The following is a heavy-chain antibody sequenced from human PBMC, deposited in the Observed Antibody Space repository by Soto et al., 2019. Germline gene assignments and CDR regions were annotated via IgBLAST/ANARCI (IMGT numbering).Heavy chain of an antibody. V-gene: IGHV3-21*01. CDR1: GFTFSSYS. CDR2: ISSSSSYI. Sequence: PGGSLRLSCAASGFTFSSYSMNWVRQAPGKGLEWVSSISSSSSYIYYADSVKGRFTISRDNAKNSLYLQMNSLRAEDTAVYYCERVSSRSYSGAFDIWGQGTMVTVSS. CDR3: ERVSSRSYSGAFDI. J-gene: IGHJ3*02. D-gene: IGHD1-26*01.